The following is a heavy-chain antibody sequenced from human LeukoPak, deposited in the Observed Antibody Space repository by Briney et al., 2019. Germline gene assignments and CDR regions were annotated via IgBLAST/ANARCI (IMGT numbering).Heavy chain of an antibody. D-gene: IGHD3-22*01. CDR2: ISSSSSTI. J-gene: IGHJ2*01. CDR1: GFTFSSYS. Sequence: GALRLSCAASGFTFSSYSMNWVRQAPGKGLEWVSYISSSSSTIYYADSVKGRFTISRDNAKNSLYLQMNSLRAEDTAVYYCARGGSSSGYLYWYFDLWGRGILVTVSS. V-gene: IGHV3-48*04. CDR3: ARGGSSSGYLYWYFDL.